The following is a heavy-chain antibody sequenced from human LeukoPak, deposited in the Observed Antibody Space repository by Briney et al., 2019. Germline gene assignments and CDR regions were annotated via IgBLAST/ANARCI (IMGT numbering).Heavy chain of an antibody. V-gene: IGHV4-39*01. Sequence: SETLSITCTVSGGSISCSSYYWGWIRQPPGEGLEWIGSIYYSRSTYYNPSLKSRVTISLDTSKNQCSLKLSSVTAADTAVYYCARIVVVPAAIFVDYWGQGTLVTVSS. CDR3: ARIVVVPAAIFVDY. CDR2: IYYSRST. D-gene: IGHD2-2*01. CDR1: GGSISCSSYY. J-gene: IGHJ4*02.